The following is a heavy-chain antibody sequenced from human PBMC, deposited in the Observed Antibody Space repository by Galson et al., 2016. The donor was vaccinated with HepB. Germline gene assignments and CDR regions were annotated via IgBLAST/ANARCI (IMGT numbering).Heavy chain of an antibody. V-gene: IGHV3-48*02. D-gene: IGHD4-17*01. CDR2: ISGSSTSI. CDR1: GFTFSSYS. J-gene: IGHJ4*02. CDR3: ARDKTYADYDGLFDY. Sequence: SLRLSCAASGFTFSSYSMNWVRQAPGKGLEWVSYISGSSTSIIYADSVKGRYTISRDNAKNSLYLQMNSRRDEDTAVYYCARDKTYADYDGLFDYWGQGTLVTVSS.